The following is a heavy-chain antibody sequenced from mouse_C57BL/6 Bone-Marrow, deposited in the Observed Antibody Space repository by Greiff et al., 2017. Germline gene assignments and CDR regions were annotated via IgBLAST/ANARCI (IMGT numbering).Heavy chain of an antibody. CDR3: ASPYGSSYGGFAY. D-gene: IGHD1-1*01. J-gene: IGHJ3*01. CDR2: INPSTGGT. V-gene: IGHV1-42*01. Sequence: VQLKQSGPELVKPGASVKISCKASGYSFTGYYMNWVKQSPEKSLEWIGEINPSTGGTTYNQKFKAKATLTVDKSSSTAYMQLKSLTSEDSAVYYWASPYGSSYGGFAYWGQGTLVTVSA. CDR1: GYSFTGYY.